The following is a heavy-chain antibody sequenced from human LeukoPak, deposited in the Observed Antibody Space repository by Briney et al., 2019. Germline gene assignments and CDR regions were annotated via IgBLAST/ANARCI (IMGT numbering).Heavy chain of an antibody. J-gene: IGHJ4*02. CDR3: TRTVPVASREGWYFDY. Sequence: PSETLSLTCTVSGGSISSYYWSWVRQPAGKGLEWIGRIYASGNTNYNPSLKGRVTMTVDTSKNQFSLNLSSVTAADTAVYYCTRTVPVASREGWYFDYWGQGTLVTVSS. CDR1: GGSISSYY. D-gene: IGHD5-12*01. CDR2: IYASGNT. V-gene: IGHV4-4*07.